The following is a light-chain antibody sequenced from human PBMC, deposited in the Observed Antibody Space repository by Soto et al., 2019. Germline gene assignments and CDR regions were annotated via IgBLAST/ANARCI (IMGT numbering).Light chain of an antibody. CDR3: QQYTNWPPET. CDR2: GAS. V-gene: IGKV3-15*01. Sequence: EIVLTQSPATLSVSPGERATLSCRASQSVSTNLAWYQQKPGQAPRLLIYGASNRATGIPARFSGSESGKMFTFTFSCLLSEDFSVYYCQQYTNWPPETFGQGTKLEIK. J-gene: IGKJ2*01. CDR1: QSVSTN.